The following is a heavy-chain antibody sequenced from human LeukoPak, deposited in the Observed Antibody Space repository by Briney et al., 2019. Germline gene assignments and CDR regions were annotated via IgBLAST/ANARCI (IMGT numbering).Heavy chain of an antibody. Sequence: GRSLRLSCAASGFTFSSYGMHWVRQAPGKGLEWVAVISYDGSNKYYADSVKGRFTIPRDNSKNTLYLQMNSLRAEDTAVYYCARDREDADNYYYYGMDVWGQGTTVTVSS. CDR2: ISYDGSNK. CDR1: GFTFSSYG. CDR3: ARDREDADNYYYYGMDV. J-gene: IGHJ6*02. V-gene: IGHV3-30*03. D-gene: IGHD3-16*01.